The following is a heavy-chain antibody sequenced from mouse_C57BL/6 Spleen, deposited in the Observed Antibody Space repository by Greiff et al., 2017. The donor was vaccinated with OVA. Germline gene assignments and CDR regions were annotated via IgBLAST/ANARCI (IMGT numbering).Heavy chain of an antibody. J-gene: IGHJ4*01. CDR2: ISSGSSTI. Sequence: EVKLMESGGGLVKPGGSLKLSCAASGFTFSDYGMHWVRQAPEKGLEWVAYISSGSSTIYYADTVKGRFTISRDNAKNTLFLQMTSLRSEDTAMYYCARDDYDDGAMDYWGQGTSVTVSS. CDR3: ARDDYDDGAMDY. V-gene: IGHV5-17*01. D-gene: IGHD2-4*01. CDR1: GFTFSDYG.